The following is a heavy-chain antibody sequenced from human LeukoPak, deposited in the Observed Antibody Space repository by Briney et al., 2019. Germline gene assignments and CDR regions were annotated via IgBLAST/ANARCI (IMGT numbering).Heavy chain of an antibody. Sequence: PGGSLRLSCAASGFTFSSYSMNWVRQAPGKGLEWVSYISSSSSTIYYADSVKGRFTISRDNAKNSLYLQMNSLRAEDTAVYYCARGRGPYCSGGSCYNYWGQGTLVTVSS. CDR2: ISSSSSTI. V-gene: IGHV3-48*01. CDR1: GFTFSSYS. J-gene: IGHJ4*02. CDR3: ARGRGPYCSGGSCYNY. D-gene: IGHD2-15*01.